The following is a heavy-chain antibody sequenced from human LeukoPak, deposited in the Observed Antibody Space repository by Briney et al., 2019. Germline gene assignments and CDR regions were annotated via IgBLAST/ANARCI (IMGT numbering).Heavy chain of an antibody. Sequence: PGGSLRLSCAASGFTFSSYSMNWVRQAPGKGLEWVSSISSSSSYIYYADSVKGRFTISRDNAKNSLYLQMNSLRAEDTAVYYCARDSITGTTLQPFDYWGQGTLVTVSS. CDR3: ARDSITGTTLQPFDY. V-gene: IGHV3-21*01. CDR1: GFTFSSYS. D-gene: IGHD1-7*01. CDR2: ISSSSSYI. J-gene: IGHJ4*02.